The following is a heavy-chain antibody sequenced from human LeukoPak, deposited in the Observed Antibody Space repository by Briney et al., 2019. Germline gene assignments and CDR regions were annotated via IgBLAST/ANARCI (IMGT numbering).Heavy chain of an antibody. J-gene: IGHJ2*01. D-gene: IGHD3-10*01. Sequence: SETLSLTCAVYGGSFSGYYWSWIRQPPGKGLERIGEINHSGSTNYNPSLKSRVTISVDTSKNQFSLKLSSVTAADTAVYYCARAGTMVRGGTYWYFDLWGRGTLVTVSS. CDR2: INHSGST. CDR3: ARAGTMVRGGTYWYFDL. V-gene: IGHV4-34*01. CDR1: GGSFSGYY.